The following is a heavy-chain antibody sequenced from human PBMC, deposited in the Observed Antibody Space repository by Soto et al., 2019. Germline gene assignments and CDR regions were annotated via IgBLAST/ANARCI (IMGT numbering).Heavy chain of an antibody. CDR2: IIPIFGTA. Sequence: ASVKVSCKASGGTFSSYAISWVRQAPGQGLEWMGGIIPIFGTANYAQKFQGRVTITADESTSTAYMELSSLRSEDTAVYYCARTYGGNSGDWYYWGQGTLVTVS. D-gene: IGHD2-21*01. V-gene: IGHV1-69*13. CDR1: GGTFSSYA. J-gene: IGHJ4*02. CDR3: ARTYGGNSGDWYY.